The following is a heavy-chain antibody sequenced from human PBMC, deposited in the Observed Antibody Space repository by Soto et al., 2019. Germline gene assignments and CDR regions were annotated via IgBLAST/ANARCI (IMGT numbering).Heavy chain of an antibody. CDR3: ADTGPAPTQDDYYDLDV. V-gene: IGHV3-23*01. CDR2: ISNSGDTI. CDR1: GFTFSYYT. Sequence: EVQLLESGGGLVQPGGSLRLSCVASGFTFSYYTMSWVRQAPGKGLEWVSGISNSGDTIYYADSVKGRFTISRDNFKNSLYLQMNSLRGDATAVYYCADTGPAPTQDDYYDLDVWGQGTTVTVSS. J-gene: IGHJ6*02. D-gene: IGHD2-2*01.